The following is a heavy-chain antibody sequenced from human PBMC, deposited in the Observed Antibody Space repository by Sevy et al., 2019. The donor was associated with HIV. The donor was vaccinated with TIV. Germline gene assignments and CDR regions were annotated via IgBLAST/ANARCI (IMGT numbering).Heavy chain of an antibody. CDR2: IYPGDSDT. V-gene: IGHV5-51*01. Sequence: GESLKISCKGSGYSFTSYWIGWVRQMPGKGLEWMGIIYPGDSDTRYSRSFQGQVTISADKSISTAYRQWSSLKASDTAMDYCARHEDYYYYGMDVWGQGTTVTVSS. J-gene: IGHJ6*02. CDR1: GYSFTSYW. CDR3: ARHEDYYYYGMDV.